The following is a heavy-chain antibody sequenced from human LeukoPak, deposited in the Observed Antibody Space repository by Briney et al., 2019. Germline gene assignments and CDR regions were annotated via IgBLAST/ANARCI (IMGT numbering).Heavy chain of an antibody. CDR1: RVSLCGYN. CDR3: ARGFMIPLGGGFDS. J-gene: IGHJ4*02. V-gene: IGHV4-59*01. CDR2: IHVSGRT. Sequence: PPGSPSLTPAVSRVSLCGYNCSTGPEPPGNGGEYRGFIHVSGRTKYNPSHANRVTISADTSTNQFSLRLESVTAADTAVYYCARGFMIPLGGGFDSWGQGTLVTVSS. D-gene: IGHD3-16*01.